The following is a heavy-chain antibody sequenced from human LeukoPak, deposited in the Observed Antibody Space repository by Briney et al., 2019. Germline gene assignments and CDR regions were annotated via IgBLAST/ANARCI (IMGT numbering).Heavy chain of an antibody. CDR3: AREVHTKVNTYYDLSYYYYYYMDV. CDR2: ISYDGSNK. Sequence: GRSLRLSCAASGFTFGSYAMHWVCQAPGKGLELVAVISYDGSNKYYADSVKGRFTISRDNSKNTLYLQMNSLRAEDTAVYYCAREVHTKVNTYYDLSYYYYYYMDVWGKGTTVTVSS. CDR1: GFTFGSYA. J-gene: IGHJ6*03. V-gene: IGHV3-30*04. D-gene: IGHD3-3*01.